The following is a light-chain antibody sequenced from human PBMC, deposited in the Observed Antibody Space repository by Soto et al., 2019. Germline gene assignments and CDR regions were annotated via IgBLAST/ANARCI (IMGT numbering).Light chain of an antibody. CDR1: QSISSY. CDR2: AAS. CDR3: QQSYSTPPWT. Sequence: IQMTQSRSSLSACVGDRVTITCRTSQSISSYLNWYQQKPGKAPKLLIYAASSLQSGVPSRFSGSGSATDFTLTISSLQPADFATYYCQQSYSTPPWTFGQGTKVDIK. V-gene: IGKV1-39*01. J-gene: IGKJ1*01.